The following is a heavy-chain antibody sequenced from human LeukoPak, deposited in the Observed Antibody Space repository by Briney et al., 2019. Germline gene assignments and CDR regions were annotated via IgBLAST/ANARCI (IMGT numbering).Heavy chain of an antibody. CDR2: INPSGGST. J-gene: IGHJ5*02. CDR1: GYTFTSYY. CDR3: ARAGWEPDPFDP. V-gene: IGHV1-46*01. Sequence: ASVKVSCKASGYTFTSYYMHWVRQAPGQGLEWMGIINPSGGSTSYAQKFQGRVTMTRDTSTSTAYMELSSLRSEDTAVYYCARAGWEPDPFDPWGQGTLVTVSS. D-gene: IGHD1-26*01.